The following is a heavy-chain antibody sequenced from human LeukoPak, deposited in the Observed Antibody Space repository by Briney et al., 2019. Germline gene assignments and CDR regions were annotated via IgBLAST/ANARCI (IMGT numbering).Heavy chain of an antibody. Sequence: GGSLRLSCAASGFTFSTSWMTWVRQAPGKGLEWVANINEDGSEKYYVDSVKGRFTISRDDAKNSLSLQMNSLRAEDTAVYYCARHSDSNSGWYFDYWGQGTLVTVSS. J-gene: IGHJ4*02. D-gene: IGHD6-19*01. CDR2: INEDGSEK. CDR3: ARHSDSNSGWYFDY. CDR1: GFTFSTSW. V-gene: IGHV3-7*01.